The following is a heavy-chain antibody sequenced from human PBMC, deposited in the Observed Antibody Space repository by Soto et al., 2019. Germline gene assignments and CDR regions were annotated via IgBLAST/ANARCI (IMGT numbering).Heavy chain of an antibody. CDR2: ISGSGGST. Sequence: GGSLRLSCAASGFTFSSYAMSWVRQAPGKGLEWVSAISGSGGSTYYADSVKGRFTISRDNSKNTLYLQMNSLRAEDTAVYYCAKDSSSSKVRVFSSIDYWGQGTLVTVSS. V-gene: IGHV3-23*01. D-gene: IGHD6-6*01. CDR3: AKDSSSSKVRVFSSIDY. CDR1: GFTFSSYA. J-gene: IGHJ4*02.